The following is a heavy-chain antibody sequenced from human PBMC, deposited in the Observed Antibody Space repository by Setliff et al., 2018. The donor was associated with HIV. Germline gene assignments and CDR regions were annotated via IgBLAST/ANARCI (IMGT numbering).Heavy chain of an antibody. CDR1: GGSISSYY. J-gene: IGHJ4*02. CDR2: IYSSGGT. D-gene: IGHD3-9*01. Sequence: SETLSLTCTVSGGSISSYYWSWIRQPPGKGLEWIGYIYSSGGTNYNPSLKSRVTISVDTSKNQFSLNLSSVTAADTAVYYCARSLGTIWGYDYWGQGTLVTVSS. CDR3: ARSLGTIWGYDY. V-gene: IGHV4-59*01.